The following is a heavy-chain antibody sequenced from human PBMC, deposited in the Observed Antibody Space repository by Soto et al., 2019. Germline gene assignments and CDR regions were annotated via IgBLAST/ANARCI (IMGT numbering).Heavy chain of an antibody. Sequence: PGGSLRLSCAASGLTFSSYAMSWVRRAPGKGLEWVSHISNSGRSTKYADSVKGRFTISRDNSKNTLYLQMNSLRAEDTAIYYCAKDALAYYDFWSWGQGTLVTVSS. CDR1: GLTFSSYA. CDR2: ISNSGRST. J-gene: IGHJ4*02. V-gene: IGHV3-23*01. CDR3: AKDALAYYDFWS. D-gene: IGHD3-3*01.